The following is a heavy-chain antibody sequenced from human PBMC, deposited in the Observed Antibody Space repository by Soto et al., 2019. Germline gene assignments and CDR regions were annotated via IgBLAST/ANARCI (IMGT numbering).Heavy chain of an antibody. D-gene: IGHD2-8*01. J-gene: IGHJ3*02. CDR2: ISSSSSTI. CDR3: ARDCPGNGVCYTDAFDI. V-gene: IGHV3-48*02. Sequence: GGSLRLSCAASGFTFSSYAMSWVRQAPGKGLEWVSYISSSSSTIYYADSVKGRFTISRDNAKNSLYLQMNSLRDEDTAVYYCARDCPGNGVCYTDAFDIWGQGTMVTVSS. CDR1: GFTFSSYA.